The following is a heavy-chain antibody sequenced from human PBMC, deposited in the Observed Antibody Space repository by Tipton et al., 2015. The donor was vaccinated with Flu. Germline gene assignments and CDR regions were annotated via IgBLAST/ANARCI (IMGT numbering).Heavy chain of an antibody. V-gene: IGHV4-59*01. J-gene: IGHJ4*02. CDR3: AREGARWGVDY. Sequence: TLSLTCTVSGGSISSYYWSWIRQPPGKGLEWIGYIYYSGSTNYNPSLKSRVTISVDTSKNQFSLKLSSVTAADTAVYYCAREGARWGVDYWGQGTLVTVSS. CDR2: IYYSGST. CDR1: GGSISSYY. D-gene: IGHD3-10*01.